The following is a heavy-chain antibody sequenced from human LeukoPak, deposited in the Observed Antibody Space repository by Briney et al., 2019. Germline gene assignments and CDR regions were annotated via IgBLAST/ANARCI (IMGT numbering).Heavy chain of an antibody. J-gene: IGHJ4*02. CDR2: IWYDGSNK. V-gene: IGHV3-33*06. Sequence: PGRSLRLSCAASGFTFSSYGMHWVRQAPGKGLEWVAVIWYDGSNKYYADSVKGRFTISRDNSKNTLYLQMNSLRAEDTAMYYCAKDASPAGLDYWGQGTLVTVSS. CDR3: AKDASPAGLDY. CDR1: GFTFSSYG.